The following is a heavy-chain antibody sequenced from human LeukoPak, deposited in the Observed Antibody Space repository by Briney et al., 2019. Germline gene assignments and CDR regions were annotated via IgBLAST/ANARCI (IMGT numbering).Heavy chain of an antibody. V-gene: IGHV6-1*01. CDR3: ARSDGDYSSSAWYFDL. J-gene: IGHJ2*01. Sequence: SQTLSLTCAISGDSVSSNSAAWNWIRQSPSRGLEWLGRTYYRSKWYTDHAVSVKSRITINPDTSKNQFSLQLNSVTPEDTAVYYCARSDGDYSSSAWYFDLWGRGTLVTVSS. CDR1: GDSVSSNSAA. D-gene: IGHD4-17*01. CDR2: TYYRSKWYT.